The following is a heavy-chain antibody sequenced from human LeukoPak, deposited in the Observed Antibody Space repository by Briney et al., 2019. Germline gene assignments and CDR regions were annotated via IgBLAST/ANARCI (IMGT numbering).Heavy chain of an antibody. CDR3: AKHAPDSYYDISGYSGAFDI. CDR2: IRYDGSNK. D-gene: IGHD3-22*01. CDR1: AFTFSSYG. J-gene: IGHJ3*02. V-gene: IGHV3-30*02. Sequence: PGGSLRLSCAASAFTFSSYGMHWVRQAPGKGLEWVAFIRYDGSNKYYADSVKGRFTISRDNSKNTLYLQMNSLRAEDAAVYYCAKHAPDSYYDISGYSGAFDIWAQGTMVTVSS.